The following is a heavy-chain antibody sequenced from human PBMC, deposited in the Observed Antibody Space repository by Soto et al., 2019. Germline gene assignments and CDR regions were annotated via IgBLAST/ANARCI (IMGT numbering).Heavy chain of an antibody. CDR2: ISAYNGNT. D-gene: IGHD3-10*01. V-gene: IGHV1-18*01. J-gene: IGHJ5*02. Sequence: ASVKVSCKASGYTFTSYGISWVRQAPGQGLEWMGWISAYNGNTNYAQKLQGRVTMTTDTSTSTAYMELRSLRSDDTAVYYCARDAFSRYGSGSSGGRFDPWGQGTLVTVSS. CDR3: ARDAFSRYGSGSSGGRFDP. CDR1: GYTFTSYG.